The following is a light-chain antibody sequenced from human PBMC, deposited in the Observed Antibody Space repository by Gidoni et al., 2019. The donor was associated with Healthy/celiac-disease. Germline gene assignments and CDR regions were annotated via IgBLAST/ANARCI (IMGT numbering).Light chain of an antibody. Sequence: QSVFTQPPSVSAAPGQTVTISCSGSSSNIGNNYVSWYQQLPGTAPKLLIYENNKRPSGIPDRFSGSKSGTSATLGITGLQTGDEADYYCGTWDSSLSAGGVFGGGTKLTVL. CDR2: ENN. V-gene: IGLV1-51*02. CDR1: SSNIGNNY. CDR3: GTWDSSLSAGGV. J-gene: IGLJ3*02.